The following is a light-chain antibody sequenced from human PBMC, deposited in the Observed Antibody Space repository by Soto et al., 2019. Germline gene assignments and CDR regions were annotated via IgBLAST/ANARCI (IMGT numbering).Light chain of an antibody. CDR2: QAS. Sequence: DIQMTQSPPTLSASVGDRVTITCRASQSISGWLAWYQQKPGKAPNLLIYQASTLESGVPSRFSGSGSGTEFTLTISSLQPDDFATYHCQQHNTYSRTFGQGTKMEIK. J-gene: IGKJ1*01. V-gene: IGKV1-5*03. CDR1: QSISGW. CDR3: QQHNTYSRT.